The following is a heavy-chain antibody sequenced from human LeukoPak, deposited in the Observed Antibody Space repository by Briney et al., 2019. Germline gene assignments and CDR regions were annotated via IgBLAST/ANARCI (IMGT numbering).Heavy chain of an antibody. V-gene: IGHV4-34*01. CDR1: GGSFSGYY. J-gene: IGHJ3*02. Sequence: SETLSLTCAVYGGSFSGYYWSWVRQPPGKGLEWIGEINHSGSTNYNPSLKSRFTISVDTSKNQFSLKLSSVTAADTAVYYCARQRITMIVVVIHAFDIWGQGTMVTVSS. D-gene: IGHD3-22*01. CDR2: INHSGST. CDR3: ARQRITMIVVVIHAFDI.